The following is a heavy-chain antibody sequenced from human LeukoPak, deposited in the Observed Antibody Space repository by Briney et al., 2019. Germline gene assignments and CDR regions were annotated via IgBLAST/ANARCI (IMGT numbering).Heavy chain of an antibody. J-gene: IGHJ4*02. CDR2: LYPSGST. Sequence: PSETLSLTCSVSGGSINSGYWSWIGQPPGKGLEWIGLLYPSGSTNYNPSLKSRVTISVDTSRTQFSLKLSSMTAADTAVYYCAGGHYPLEYWGQGTLVTVSS. CDR3: AGGHYPLEY. CDR1: GGSINSGY. V-gene: IGHV4-59*01. D-gene: IGHD1-26*01.